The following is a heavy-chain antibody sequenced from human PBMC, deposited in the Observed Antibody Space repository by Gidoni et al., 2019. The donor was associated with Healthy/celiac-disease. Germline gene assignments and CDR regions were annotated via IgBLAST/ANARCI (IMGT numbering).Heavy chain of an antibody. J-gene: IGHJ6*03. Sequence: QEQLMQSGAEVKKPASSVKVSARASGDAFNSYTITWVRQAPGQGLEWMVGTIPIFGTIAYAQKFQGRVTITADTPTNTAYLELRSLRSEDTAVYYCARDLRFLSYYMDVCGKGTTVTVAS. CDR2: TIPIFGTI. CDR3: ARDLRFLSYYMDV. D-gene: IGHD3-3*01. CDR1: GDAFNSYT. V-gene: IGHV1-69*06.